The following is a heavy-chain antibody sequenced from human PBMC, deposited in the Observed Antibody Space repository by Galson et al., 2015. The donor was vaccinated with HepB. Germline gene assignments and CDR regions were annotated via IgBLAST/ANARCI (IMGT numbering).Heavy chain of an antibody. V-gene: IGHV1-3*01. CDR2: INAGNGNT. CDR1: GYTFTSYA. D-gene: IGHD3-10*01. J-gene: IGHJ5*02. CDR3: ARESVLLWFGEYPSFDP. Sequence: SVKVSCKASGYTFTSYAMHWVRQAPGQRLEWMGWINAGNGNTKYSQKFQGRVTITRDTPASTAYMELSSLRSEDTAVYYCARESVLLWFGEYPSFDPWGQGTLVTVSS.